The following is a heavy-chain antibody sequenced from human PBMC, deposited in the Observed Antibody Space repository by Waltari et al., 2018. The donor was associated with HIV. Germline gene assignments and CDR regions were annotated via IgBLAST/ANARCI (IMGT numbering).Heavy chain of an antibody. CDR2: IYYSGST. D-gene: IGHD1-26*01. Sequence: QLQLQESGPGLVKPSETLSLTCTVSGGSISSSSYYWGWIRQPPGKGLEWIGSIYYSGSTYSTPSLKSRVTISVDTSKNQFSLKLSSVTAADTAVYYCARRRWELLRPGPFDYWGQGTLVTVSS. J-gene: IGHJ4*02. CDR1: GGSISSSSYY. V-gene: IGHV4-39*01. CDR3: ARRRWELLRPGPFDY.